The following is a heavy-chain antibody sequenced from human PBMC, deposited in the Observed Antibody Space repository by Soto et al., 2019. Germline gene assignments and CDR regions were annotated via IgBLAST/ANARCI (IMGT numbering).Heavy chain of an antibody. J-gene: IGHJ4*02. V-gene: IGHV4-34*01. Sequence: SETLSLTCAVYGGSFSGYYWSWIRQPPGKGLEWIGEINHSGSTNYNPSLKSRVTISVDTSKNQFSLKLISVTAADTAVYYCARGKLSDYVWGSYRYHFDYWGQGTVVTVSS. CDR2: INHSGST. CDR3: ARGKLSDYVWGSYRYHFDY. D-gene: IGHD3-16*02. CDR1: GGSFSGYY.